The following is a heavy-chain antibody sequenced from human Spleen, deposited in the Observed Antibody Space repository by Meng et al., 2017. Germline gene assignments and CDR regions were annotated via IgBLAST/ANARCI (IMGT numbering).Heavy chain of an antibody. CDR3: AKDFGRGGTCYDY. D-gene: IGHD2-15*01. CDR1: GFTFSRYA. V-gene: IGHV3-23*01. J-gene: IGHJ4*01. Sequence: GGSLRLSCAASGFTFSRYAMSWVRQAPGKGLEWVSGISTSGGSTYYADSVKGRFTISRDNSKNALYLQMNSLRAEETAVYYCAKDFGRGGTCYDYWGQGTQVTVSS. CDR2: ISTSGGST.